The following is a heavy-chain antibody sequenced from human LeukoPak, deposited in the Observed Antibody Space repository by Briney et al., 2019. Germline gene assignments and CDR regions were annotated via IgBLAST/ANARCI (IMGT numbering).Heavy chain of an antibody. CDR1: GYTFTGYY. CDR2: INPSGGST. D-gene: IGHD3-10*01. CDR3: ASARGVLPHLWY. J-gene: IGHJ4*02. Sequence: ASVKVSCKASGYTFTGYYMHWVRQAPGQGLEWIGIINPSGGSTSYAQKFQGRVTMTRDMSTSTVYMELSSLRSEDTAVYYCASARGVLPHLWYWGQGTLVTVSS. V-gene: IGHV1-46*01.